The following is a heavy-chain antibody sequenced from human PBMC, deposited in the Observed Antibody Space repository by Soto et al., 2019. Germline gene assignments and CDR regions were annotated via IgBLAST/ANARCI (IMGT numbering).Heavy chain of an antibody. D-gene: IGHD6-13*01. CDR2: ISSSGSII. J-gene: IGHJ4*02. V-gene: IGHV3-48*02. CDR1: GLTFSGYD. Sequence: GGSLRLSCAASGLTFSGYDLNWVRQAPGKGLEWVSYISSSGSIIYYADSVKGRFTISRDNAKNSLHLQMNSLRDDDTAVYYGARDIAAADFDYWVQGTLVTVSS. CDR3: ARDIAAADFDY.